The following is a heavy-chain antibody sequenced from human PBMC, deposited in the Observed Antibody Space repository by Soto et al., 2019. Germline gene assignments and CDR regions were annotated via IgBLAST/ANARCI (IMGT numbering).Heavy chain of an antibody. J-gene: IGHJ4*02. D-gene: IGHD2-2*03. CDR3: AKMEGMDPWAYSFDY. Sequence: EVQVLESGGGLVQPGGSLRLSCAATGFTFSDFAMSWVRQAPGKGLEWVSRIYGGGNGPHYADSVKGRGTISRDNSKNTLYLPMNSLRAEDTAVYYCAKMEGMDPWAYSFDYWGQGTLVTVSS. CDR2: IYGGGNGP. CDR1: GFTFSDFA. V-gene: IGHV3-23*01.